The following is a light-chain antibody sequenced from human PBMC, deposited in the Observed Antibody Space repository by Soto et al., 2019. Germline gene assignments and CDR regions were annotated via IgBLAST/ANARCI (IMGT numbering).Light chain of an antibody. CDR3: QQYNNWPPIT. J-gene: IGKJ5*01. V-gene: IGKV3D-15*01. CDR2: GAS. CDR1: QSVSSN. Sequence: EIVMTQSPATLSVSPGERATLSCRASQSVSSNLAWYQQEPGQAPRLFIYGASTRATGIPARFSGSGSGTEFTLTISSLQSEDFAIYYCQQYNNWPPITFGQGTRLEIK.